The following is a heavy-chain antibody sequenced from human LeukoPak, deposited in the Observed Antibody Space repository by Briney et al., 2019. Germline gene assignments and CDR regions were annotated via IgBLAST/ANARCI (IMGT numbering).Heavy chain of an antibody. Sequence: ASVKVSCKASGYTFTGYYMHWVRQAPGQGLEWMGWINPNSGGTNYAQKFQGRVTMTRDTSISTAYMELSRMRSDDTAVYYCARDPVDIVATTRSVYYYYYYMDVWGKGTTVTVSS. V-gene: IGHV1-2*02. J-gene: IGHJ6*03. CDR2: INPNSGGT. CDR1: GYTFTGYY. D-gene: IGHD5-12*01. CDR3: ARDPVDIVATTRSVYYYYYYMDV.